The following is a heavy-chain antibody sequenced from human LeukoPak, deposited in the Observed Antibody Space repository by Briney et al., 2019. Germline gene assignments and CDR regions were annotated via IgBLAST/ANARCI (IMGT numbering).Heavy chain of an antibody. CDR1: GVSMSSYY. J-gene: IGHJ4*02. CDR2: INYSGST. CDR3: ARYVVYGSGKYYFDY. V-gene: IGHV4-59*05. D-gene: IGHD3-10*01. Sequence: SETLSLTCTVSGVSMSSYYWSWIRQPPGEELEWIASINYSGSTYYNPSLKSPVTISVDTSKNQFSLRLSSVTAADTAVYFCARYVVYGSGKYYFDYWGQGSLVTVSS.